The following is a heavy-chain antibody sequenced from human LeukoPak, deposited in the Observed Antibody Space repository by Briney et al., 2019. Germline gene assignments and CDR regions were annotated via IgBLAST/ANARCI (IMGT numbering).Heavy chain of an antibody. CDR1: GFTFSSYS. CDR2: ISSSSSYI. Sequence: GGSLRLSCAASGFTFSSYSMNCVRQAPGKGLEWVSSISSSSSYIYYADSVKGRFTISRDNAKNSLYLQMNSLRAEDTALYYCARGTCSSTSCFLFDYWGQGTLVTVSS. J-gene: IGHJ4*02. V-gene: IGHV3-21*01. D-gene: IGHD2-2*01. CDR3: ARGTCSSTSCFLFDY.